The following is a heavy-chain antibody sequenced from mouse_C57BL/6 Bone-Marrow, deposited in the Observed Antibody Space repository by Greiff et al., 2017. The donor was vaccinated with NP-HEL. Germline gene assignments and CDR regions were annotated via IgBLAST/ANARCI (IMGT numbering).Heavy chain of an antibody. V-gene: IGHV1-18*01. CDR1: GYTFTDYN. CDR2: INPNNGGT. CDR3: ARSVYYGNFYWYFDV. Sequence: VQLKESGPELVKPGASVKIPCKASGYTFTDYNMDWVKQSHGKSLEWIGDINPNNGGTIYNQKFKGKATLTVDKSSSTAYMELRSLTSEDTAVYYCARSVYYGNFYWYFDVWGTGTTVTVSS. J-gene: IGHJ1*03. D-gene: IGHD2-1*01.